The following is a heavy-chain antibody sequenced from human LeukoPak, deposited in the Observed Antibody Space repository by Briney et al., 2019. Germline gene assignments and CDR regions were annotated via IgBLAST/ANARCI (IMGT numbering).Heavy chain of an antibody. V-gene: IGHV5-51*01. CDR2: IYPGDSDT. CDR3: ARRKDGVDV. CDR1: GYNFINYW. Sequence: GESLKISCKGSGYNFINYWIGWVRQMPGKGLEWMGIIYPGDSDTRFSPSFKGLLTISADKSISTACLQWSSLKASDTATYYCARRKDGVDVWGQGTTVTVSS. J-gene: IGHJ6*02.